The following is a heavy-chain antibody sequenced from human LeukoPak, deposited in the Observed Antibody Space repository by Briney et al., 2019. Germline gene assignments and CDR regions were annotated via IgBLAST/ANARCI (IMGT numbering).Heavy chain of an antibody. Sequence: SETLSLTCTVSGGSISSYYWSWIRQPPGKGLEWIGNIYYSGSTNYNPSLKSRVTISVDTSKNQFSLKLSSVTAADTAVYYCARDHYWGQGTLVTVSS. CDR1: GGSISSYY. CDR2: IYYSGST. J-gene: IGHJ4*02. CDR3: ARDHY. V-gene: IGHV4-59*01.